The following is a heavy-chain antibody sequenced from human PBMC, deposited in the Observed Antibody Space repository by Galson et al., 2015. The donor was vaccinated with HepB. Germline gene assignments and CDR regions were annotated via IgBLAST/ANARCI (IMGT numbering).Heavy chain of an antibody. CDR1: GFTFSNYG. CDR2: IWYDGTTK. V-gene: IGHV3-33*06. J-gene: IGHJ6*03. Sequence: SLRLSCAASGFTFSNYGMHWVRQAPDKGLEWVAVIWYDGTTKYYRDSVKGRFTISRDNSKNTLYMHLNSLRVEDTAVYYCAKEAAGEGYMDVWGKGTTVTVSS. D-gene: IGHD2-15*01. CDR3: AKEAAGEGYMDV.